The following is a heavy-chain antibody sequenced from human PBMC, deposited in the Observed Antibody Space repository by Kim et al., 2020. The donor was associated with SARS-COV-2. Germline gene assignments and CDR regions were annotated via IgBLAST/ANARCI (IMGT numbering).Heavy chain of an antibody. V-gene: IGHV1-69*04. J-gene: IGHJ3*02. CDR2: IA. CDR3: ARGSVSAFDI. Sequence: IANYAQKVQGRVTITADKATGTAYMELSSLRSEDTAVYYCARGSVSAFDIWGQGTMVTVSS.